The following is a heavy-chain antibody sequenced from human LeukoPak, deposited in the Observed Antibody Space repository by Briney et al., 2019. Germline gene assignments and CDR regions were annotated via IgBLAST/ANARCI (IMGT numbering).Heavy chain of an antibody. CDR1: EFTFSSYS. CDR2: ITNSGNSK. Sequence: GGSLRLSCAASEFTFSSYSMNWVRQAPGKGLEWVSYITNSGNSKSYADSVKGRFTISRDNSKNTLDLQMTGLRAEDTAVYYCARERGRGRDSPWFDYWGQGTLVTVSS. J-gene: IGHJ4*02. CDR3: ARERGRGRDSPWFDY. V-gene: IGHV3-48*01. D-gene: IGHD1-26*01.